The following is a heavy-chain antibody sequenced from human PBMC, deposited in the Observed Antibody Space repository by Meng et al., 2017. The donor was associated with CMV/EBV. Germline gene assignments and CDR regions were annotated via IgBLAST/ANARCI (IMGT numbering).Heavy chain of an antibody. CDR1: GGSFSSSKW. Sequence: SETLSLTCVVSGGSFSSSKWWSWVRQPPGEGLEWIGAIHHSGTPNYNASLKSRVTMSVDKSKNHFSLSLTSVTAADTAVYFCARADSSYFDVSAYYPDAFDIWGQGTVVTVSS. V-gene: IGHV4/OR15-8*03. CDR2: IHHSGTP. CDR3: ARADSSYFDVSAYYPDAFDI. D-gene: IGHD3-22*01. J-gene: IGHJ3*02.